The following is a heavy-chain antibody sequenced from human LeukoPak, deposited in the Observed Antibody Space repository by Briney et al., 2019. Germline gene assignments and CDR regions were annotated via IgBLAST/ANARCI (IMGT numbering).Heavy chain of an antibody. D-gene: IGHD6-19*01. CDR3: ARYGNGEWLAHYAFDV. V-gene: IGHV3-74*01. J-gene: IGHJ3*01. CDR1: GFIFSLYW. CDR2: IEGGAIDT. Sequence: GGSLRLSCKASGFIFSLYWMHWVRQVPGRGLVWVSRIEGGAIDTDYADFVKGRFTISRDNAKNSLDLQMNSLRAEDTAVYYCARYGNGEWLAHYAFDVWGQGTMVTVAS.